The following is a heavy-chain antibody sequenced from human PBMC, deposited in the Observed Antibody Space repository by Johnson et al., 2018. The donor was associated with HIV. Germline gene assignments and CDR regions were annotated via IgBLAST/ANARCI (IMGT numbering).Heavy chain of an antibody. CDR3: AAAEYDAFDI. V-gene: IGHV3-20*04. Sequence: VQLVEYGGGLVKPGGSLRLSCAASGFTVSSNYMSWVRQAPGKGLEWVYGINWNGGSTGYADSVKGRFTISRDNAKNSLYLQMNSLRAEDTAVYYCAAAEYDAFDIWGQGTMVTVSS. D-gene: IGHD6-6*01. CDR1: GFTVSSNY. J-gene: IGHJ3*02. CDR2: INWNGGST.